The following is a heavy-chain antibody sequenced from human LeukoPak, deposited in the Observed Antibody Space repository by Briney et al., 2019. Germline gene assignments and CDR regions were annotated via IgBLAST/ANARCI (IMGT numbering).Heavy chain of an antibody. CDR3: ARTRGYSGYVDAYDI. J-gene: IGHJ3*02. V-gene: IGHV4-59*08. D-gene: IGHD5-12*01. CDR1: GGSINSYY. Sequence: PSETLSLTCTVSGGSINSYYWSWIRQPPGKGLEWIGYIYYSGSTNYNPSLKSRVTISADTSKNQFSLKLSSVTAADTAVYYCARTRGYSGYVDAYDIWGQGTMVTVFS. CDR2: IYYSGST.